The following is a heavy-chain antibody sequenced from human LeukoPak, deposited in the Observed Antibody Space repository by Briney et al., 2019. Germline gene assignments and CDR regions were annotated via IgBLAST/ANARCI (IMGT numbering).Heavy chain of an antibody. J-gene: IGHJ4*02. Sequence: GGSLRLSCAASGFIFSTYSLNWARQAPGKGLEWVSYISSSGSTIYYADSVKGRFTISRDNAKYSLYLQMDSLGAEDTAVYYCARGGLGSWTFDSWGQGALVTVSS. CDR2: ISSSGSTI. D-gene: IGHD1-26*01. CDR3: ARGGLGSWTFDS. CDR1: GFIFSTYS. V-gene: IGHV3-48*04.